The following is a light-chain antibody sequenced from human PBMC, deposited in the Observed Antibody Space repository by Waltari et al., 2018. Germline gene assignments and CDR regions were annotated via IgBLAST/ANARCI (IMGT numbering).Light chain of an antibody. CDR3: LQALQAPRT. CDR2: LGS. CDR1: QRLLHSIGYIY. V-gene: IGKV2-28*01. Sequence: IVMTQSPLSLPVPPGEPASISFRSSQRLLHSIGYIYLDWYLHKPARYVQLVIYLGSNSASGGPDRWSGSGAGTDVTLKISRGVADDVGVYYCLQALQAPRTFGQGTKVEIK. J-gene: IGKJ1*01.